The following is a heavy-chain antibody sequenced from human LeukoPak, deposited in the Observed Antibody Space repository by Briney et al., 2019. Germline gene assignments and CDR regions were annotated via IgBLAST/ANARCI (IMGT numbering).Heavy chain of an antibody. J-gene: IGHJ4*02. D-gene: IGHD6-6*01. CDR2: IKQDGSEK. CDR1: GFTFSNYW. V-gene: IGHV3-7*01. CDR3: ARDVSDEDGSSSRIHLDS. Sequence: GGSLRLSCAASGFTFSNYWMTWVRQAPGKGLEWVANIKQDGSEKYYVDSVKGRFTISRDNAKNSLFLQMNSLRAEDTAVYYCARDVSDEDGSSSRIHLDSWGQGTLVSVSS.